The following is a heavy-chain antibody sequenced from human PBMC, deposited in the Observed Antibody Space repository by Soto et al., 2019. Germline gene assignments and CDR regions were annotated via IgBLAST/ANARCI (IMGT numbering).Heavy chain of an antibody. CDR3: SKVSRKGSAIDFDY. Sequence: QVQLVQSGAELKKPGASVKVSCKASGYTFSNYDMNWVRQATGQGPEWIGWVNPNNGDTGYAQKFQRRVTLPTDISTTPAYMDLTSLRSEDTAIYYCSKVSRKGSAIDFDYWGQGTLITVSS. CDR2: VNPNNGDT. V-gene: IGHV1-8*01. CDR1: GYTFSNYD. J-gene: IGHJ4*02. D-gene: IGHD3-10*01.